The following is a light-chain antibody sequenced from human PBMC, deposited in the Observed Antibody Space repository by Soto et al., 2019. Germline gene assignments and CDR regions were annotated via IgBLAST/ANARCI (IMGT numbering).Light chain of an antibody. CDR2: DAS. J-gene: IGKJ4*01. V-gene: IGKV3-11*01. CDR1: QSVYTY. Sequence: EIVLTQSPATLSLSPGDRATLSCRASQSVYTYLAWYQQKPGQAPRLLIYDASNRATGIPARFSGSGSGTDFTLTISSLEPEEVAVYYCQQRSNWLALTFGGGTKVEIK. CDR3: QQRSNWLALT.